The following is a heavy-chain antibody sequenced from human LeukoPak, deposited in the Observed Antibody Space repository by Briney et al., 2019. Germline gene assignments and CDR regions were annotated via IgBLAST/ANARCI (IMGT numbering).Heavy chain of an antibody. J-gene: IGHJ4*02. Sequence: GGSLRLSCAASGFTFSSYAMSWVRQAPGKGLEWVSVVSGSGGDTYYADSVKGRFTISRDNSKNTLYLQMNTLRAEDTAVYYCAKNIIAAAGMMDYWGQGTLVTVSS. CDR1: GFTFSSYA. D-gene: IGHD6-13*01. CDR2: VSGSGGDT. CDR3: AKNIIAAAGMMDY. V-gene: IGHV3-23*01.